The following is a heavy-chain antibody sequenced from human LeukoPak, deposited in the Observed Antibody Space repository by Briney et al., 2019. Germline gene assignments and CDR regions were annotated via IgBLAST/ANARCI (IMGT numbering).Heavy chain of an antibody. Sequence: SESLSLTCTVSGGSISSYDWSWIRPPAGKGLEWIGRIYTSGSTNYNPSLNSRVTMSVDTSKNQFSLKLSSVTAADTAVYYCARELKPGMPAPYNWFDPWGQGTLVTVSS. D-gene: IGHD2-2*01. CDR2: IYTSGST. CDR3: ARELKPGMPAPYNWFDP. V-gene: IGHV4-4*07. J-gene: IGHJ5*02. CDR1: GGSISSYD.